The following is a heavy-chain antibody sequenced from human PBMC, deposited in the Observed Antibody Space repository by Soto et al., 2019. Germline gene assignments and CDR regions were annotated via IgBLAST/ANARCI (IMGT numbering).Heavy chain of an antibody. CDR3: VKEMWTRSGPQNFFDY. CDR1: GYTFTSYG. D-gene: IGHD6-25*01. V-gene: IGHV1-18*01. CDR2: ISPNSGVT. J-gene: IGHJ4*02. Sequence: QLQLVQSEGEVRQPGPSVKDSSRASGYTFTSYGIIWGRQAPGPGFEWMGYISPNSGVTTYAQSLQGRLTMTTDTSTSTGYMELRSLSPDDTAVYYCVKEMWTRSGPQNFFDYWGPGALVTVSP.